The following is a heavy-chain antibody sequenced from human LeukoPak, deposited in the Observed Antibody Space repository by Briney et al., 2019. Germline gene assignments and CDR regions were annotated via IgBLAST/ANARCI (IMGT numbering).Heavy chain of an antibody. CDR3: ARDLGDYYDSSGLDY. D-gene: IGHD3-22*01. CDR1: GFTFSSYS. V-gene: IGHV3-21*01. Sequence: PGGSLRLSCAASGFTFSSYSMNWVRQAPGKGLEWVSSISSSSSYIYYADSVKGRFTISRDNAKNSLYPQMNSLRAEDTAVYYCARDLGDYYDSSGLDYWGQGTLVTVSS. J-gene: IGHJ4*02. CDR2: ISSSSSYI.